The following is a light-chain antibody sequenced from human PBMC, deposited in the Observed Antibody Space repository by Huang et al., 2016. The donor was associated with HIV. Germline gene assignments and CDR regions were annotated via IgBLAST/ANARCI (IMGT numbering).Light chain of an antibody. CDR2: GAS. CDR1: QSISSSY. J-gene: IGKJ2*01. V-gene: IGKV3-20*01. CDR3: QQYGSSPQYT. Sequence: EIVLTQSPGNLSLSPGERATLSCRASQSISSSYLAWYQLKPGQAPRLLIYGASSRSTGIPDRFSGSGSGTDFPLTISRLEPEDFAVYYCQQYGSSPQYTFGQGTKLEIK.